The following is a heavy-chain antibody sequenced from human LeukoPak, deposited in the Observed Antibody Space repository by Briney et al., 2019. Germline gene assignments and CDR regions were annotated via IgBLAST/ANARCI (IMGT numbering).Heavy chain of an antibody. J-gene: IGHJ4*02. D-gene: IGHD3-10*01. Sequence: GGSLRLSCAASGFTFSSYGMSRVRQAPGKGLEWVSAITGIGDNTNYADSVKGRFTISRDNSKNTLYLQMNSLRAEDTAVYYCARGLLWFGELSFYFDYWGQGTLVTVSS. V-gene: IGHV3-23*01. CDR2: ITGIGDNT. CDR3: ARGLLWFGELSFYFDY. CDR1: GFTFSSYG.